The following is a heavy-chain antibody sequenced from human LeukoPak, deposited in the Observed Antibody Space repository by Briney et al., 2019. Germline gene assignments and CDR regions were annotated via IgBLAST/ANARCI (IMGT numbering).Heavy chain of an antibody. J-gene: IGHJ3*02. D-gene: IGHD3-22*01. CDR1: GGSFSGYY. CDR3: ARHEMIVASDAFDI. CDR2: INHSGST. V-gene: IGHV4-34*01. Sequence: SETLSLTCAVYGGSFSGYYWSWIRQPPGKGLEWIGEINHSGSTNYNPSLKSRVTISVDTSKNQFSLKLSSVTAADTAVYYCARHEMIVASDAFDIWGQGTMVTVSS.